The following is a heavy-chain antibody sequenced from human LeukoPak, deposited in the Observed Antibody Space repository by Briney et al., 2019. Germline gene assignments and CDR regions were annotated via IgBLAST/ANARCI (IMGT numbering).Heavy chain of an antibody. CDR2: ISSSGSTI. D-gene: IGHD5-24*01. V-gene: IGHV3-48*03. CDR1: GFTFSSYH. CDR3: ARETRWLQFLSWFDP. J-gene: IGHJ5*02. Sequence: EGFLRLSCEVSGFTFSSYHMNWVRQAPGKGLEWVSYISSSGSTIYYADSVKGRFTISRDNAKNSLYLQMNSLRAEDTAVYYCARETRWLQFLSWFDPWGQGTLVTVSS.